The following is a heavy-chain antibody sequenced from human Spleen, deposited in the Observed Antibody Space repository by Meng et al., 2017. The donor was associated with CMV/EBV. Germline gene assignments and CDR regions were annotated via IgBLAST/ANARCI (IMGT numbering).Heavy chain of an antibody. V-gene: IGHV4-59*01. Sequence: SETLSLTCTVSGGSISSYYWSWIRQPPGKGLEWIGHIYYSGNTNYNPSLRSRVTISVDTSKIQFSLKLTSLTAADTAVYYCARGGKASFDSWGQGTLVTVSS. J-gene: IGHJ4*02. CDR3: ARGGKASFDS. CDR1: GGSISSYY. CDR2: IYYSGNT. D-gene: IGHD4-23*01.